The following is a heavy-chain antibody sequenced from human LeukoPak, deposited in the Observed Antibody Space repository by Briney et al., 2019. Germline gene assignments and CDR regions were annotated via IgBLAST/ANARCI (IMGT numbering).Heavy chain of an antibody. CDR1: GFTFSSYG. CDR3: ARAPQYDYDSSGYSGGY. D-gene: IGHD3-22*01. Sequence: GGSLRLSCAASGFTFSSYGMHWVRQAPGKGLEWVAVIWYDGSNKYYADSVKGRFTISRDNSKNTLYLQMNSLRVEDTAVYYCARAPQYDYDSSGYSGGYWGQGALVTVSS. J-gene: IGHJ4*02. V-gene: IGHV3-33*01. CDR2: IWYDGSNK.